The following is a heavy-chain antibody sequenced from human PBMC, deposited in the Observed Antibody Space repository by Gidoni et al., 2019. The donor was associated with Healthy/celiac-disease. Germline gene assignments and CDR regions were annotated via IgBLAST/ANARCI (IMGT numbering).Heavy chain of an antibody. CDR1: GFSLNTSGVG. V-gene: IGHV2-5*02. J-gene: IGHJ5*02. CDR2: IYWDDDK. D-gene: IGHD2-21*02. Sequence: QITLKESGPTLVKPAQTLTLTCTFSGFSLNTSGVGVGWIRQPPGKALEWLALIYWDDDKRYSPSLKSRLTITKDTSKNQVVLTMTNMDPVDTATYYCAHSGIVVVTAPQWFDPWGQGTLVTVSS. CDR3: AHSGIVVVTAPQWFDP.